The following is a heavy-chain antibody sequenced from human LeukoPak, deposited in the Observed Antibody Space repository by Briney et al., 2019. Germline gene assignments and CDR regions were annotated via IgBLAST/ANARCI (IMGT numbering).Heavy chain of an antibody. D-gene: IGHD3-22*01. V-gene: IGHV4-59*11. CDR3: ARLLDNDISGDPDTFDV. CDR1: GVSLSGHY. Sequence: SETLSFTCTVSGVSLSGHYWSWIRQPPGKRLKWIGYVSYTGRTKSNPSHQSRVTISIDTSKSQFSLKLTSVTSADTVVYSCARLLDNDISGDPDTFDVWGQGTTVIVSS. J-gene: IGHJ3*01. CDR2: VSYTGRT.